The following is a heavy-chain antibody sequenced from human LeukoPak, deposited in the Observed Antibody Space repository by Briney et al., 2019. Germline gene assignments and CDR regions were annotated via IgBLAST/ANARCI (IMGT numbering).Heavy chain of an antibody. J-gene: IGHJ4*02. D-gene: IGHD2-2*01. V-gene: IGHV3-23*01. CDR3: AKKRNFCSTANCYFRDYFDY. Sequence: GSLSLSFVASGFTFSSYAMSWVRPAPGKGLEWVSAISGSGDGTYYTDSVKGRFTISRDNYKNTLHLQMNSLTTDDTAVYYCAKKRNFCSTANCYFRDYFDYWGQGTLVIVSS. CDR2: ISGSGDGT. CDR1: GFTFSSYA.